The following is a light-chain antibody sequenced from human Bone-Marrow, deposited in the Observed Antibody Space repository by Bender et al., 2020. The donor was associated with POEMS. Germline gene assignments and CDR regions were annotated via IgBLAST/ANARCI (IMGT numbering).Light chain of an antibody. CDR3: GSDGGTFAL. Sequence: QSALTQPRSVSGSLGQSVTISCTGTSSDVGGYHYVSWYQQHPAKAPKLMIYDVSKRPSGVPYRFSGSKSGNTASLTISGLLAEDEADYCCGSDGGTFALFATGTTVTDL. CDR2: DVS. J-gene: IGLJ1*01. CDR1: SSDVGGYHY. V-gene: IGLV2-11*01.